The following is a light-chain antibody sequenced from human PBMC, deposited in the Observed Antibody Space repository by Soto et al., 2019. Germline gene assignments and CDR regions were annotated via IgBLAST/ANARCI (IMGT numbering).Light chain of an antibody. CDR3: HQYGSSPPYT. J-gene: IGKJ2*01. Sequence: DIVLTQSPGTLSLSPGERATLSCRASQSFSSGYLAWYQQKPGQAPRLLIYGASTRATDIPDRFSGSESGTEFTLTISTLEPEDFAVYYCHQYGSSPPYTFGQGTKLEI. CDR1: QSFSSGY. V-gene: IGKV3-20*01. CDR2: GAS.